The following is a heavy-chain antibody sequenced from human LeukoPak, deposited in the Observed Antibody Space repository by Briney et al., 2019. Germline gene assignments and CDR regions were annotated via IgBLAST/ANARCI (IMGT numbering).Heavy chain of an antibody. Sequence: ASVKVSCKPSGYTFIDHYLHWVRQAPGQGLESLGWIDPDTGDTNYPQKFQGRLTMTRDTSSSTAYMELNRLRSDDTAGYYCARAGHNSNSGGYDFWGLGTLVTVSS. J-gene: IGHJ4*02. V-gene: IGHV1-2*02. D-gene: IGHD3-22*01. CDR1: GYTFIDHY. CDR2: IDPDTGDT. CDR3: ARAGHNSNSGGYDF.